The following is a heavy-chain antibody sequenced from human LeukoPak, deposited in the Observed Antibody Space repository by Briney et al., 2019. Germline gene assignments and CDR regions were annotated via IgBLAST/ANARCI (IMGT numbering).Heavy chain of an antibody. CDR2: INPSGGST. CDR3: ARYPGIAAAGKGNWFDP. V-gene: IGHV1-46*01. CDR1: GYTFTSYY. Sequence: ASVKVSCKASGYTFTSYYMHWVRQAPGQGLEWTGIINPSGGSTSYAQKFQGRVTMTRDMSTSTVYMELGSLRSEETAVYYCARYPGIAAAGKGNWFDPWGQGTLVTVSS. J-gene: IGHJ5*02. D-gene: IGHD6-13*01.